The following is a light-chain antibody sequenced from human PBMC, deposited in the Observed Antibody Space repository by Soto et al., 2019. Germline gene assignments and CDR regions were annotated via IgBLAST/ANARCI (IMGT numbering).Light chain of an antibody. Sequence: DIQMTQSPSTLSASVGDRVTITCRASQSISSWLAWYQQNPGKAPKLLIYDASSLESGVPSRFSGSGSGTEFTLTISSLQPDDFATYYCQKYNSYSLLTVGQGTNVEIK. CDR1: QSISSW. J-gene: IGKJ1*01. CDR2: DAS. V-gene: IGKV1-5*01. CDR3: QKYNSYSLLT.